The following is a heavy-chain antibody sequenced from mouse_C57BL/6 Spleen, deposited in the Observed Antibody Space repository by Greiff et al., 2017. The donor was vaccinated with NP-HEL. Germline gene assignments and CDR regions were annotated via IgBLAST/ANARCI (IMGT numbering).Heavy chain of an antibody. Sequence: QVQLQQSGAELVKPGASVKMSCKASGYTFTSYWITWVKQRPGQGLEWIGDIYPGSGSTNYNEKFKSKATLTVDTSSSTAYMQLSSLTSEDSAVYYCATESYWYFDVWGTGTTVTVSS. V-gene: IGHV1-55*01. J-gene: IGHJ1*03. CDR3: ATESYWYFDV. CDR1: GYTFTSYW. CDR2: IYPGSGST.